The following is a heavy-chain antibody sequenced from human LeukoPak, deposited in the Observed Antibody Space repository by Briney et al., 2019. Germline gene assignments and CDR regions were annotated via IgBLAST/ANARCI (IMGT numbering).Heavy chain of an antibody. D-gene: IGHD3-10*01. V-gene: IGHV3-53*04. CDR1: GFSVSSNY. CDR2: IYSGGDT. CDR3: ASRYYYGSGSKSRDAFDI. Sequence: GGSLRLSCAASGFSVSSNYMSWVRQAPGKGLAWVSVIYSGGDTYYAASVKGRFTISRHNSKNTLYLQMNSLRVVDTAVYYCASRYYYGSGSKSRDAFDIWGQGTMVTVSS. J-gene: IGHJ3*02.